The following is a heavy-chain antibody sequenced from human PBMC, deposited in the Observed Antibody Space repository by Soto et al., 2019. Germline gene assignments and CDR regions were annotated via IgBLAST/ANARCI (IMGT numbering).Heavy chain of an antibody. V-gene: IGHV1-2*02. CDR2: ISRKSGGT. Sequence: ASVKVSCKASGYTFIDYYMHWVRQAPGQGFEWMGRISRKSGGTNYAQKFQGRVTMTWDTSLNTAYMELSSLMSEDTAVYYCARPPGYISDWYYFDLWGQGTLVTVSS. D-gene: IGHD6-19*01. J-gene: IGHJ4*02. CDR1: GYTFIDYY. CDR3: ARPPGYISDWYYFDL.